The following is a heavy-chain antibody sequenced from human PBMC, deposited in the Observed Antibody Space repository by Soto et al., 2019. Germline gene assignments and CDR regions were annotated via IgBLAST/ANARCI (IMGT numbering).Heavy chain of an antibody. V-gene: IGHV3-23*01. CDR2: ISGSGGST. CDR1: GFAFSSYA. CDR3: AKDLGLRQWLRLFDY. J-gene: IGHJ4*02. Sequence: PGXSLILSGAASGFAFSSYAMSCVHQAPSKGLEWVSAISGSGGSTYYADSVKGRFTISRDNSKNTLSLQMNSLRAEDTAVYYCAKDLGLRQWLRLFDYWGQGALVTVSS. D-gene: IGHD6-19*01.